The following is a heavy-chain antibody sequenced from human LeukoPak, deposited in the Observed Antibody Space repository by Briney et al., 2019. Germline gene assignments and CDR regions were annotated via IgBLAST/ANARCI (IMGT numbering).Heavy chain of an antibody. D-gene: IGHD6-13*01. CDR3: ARESSVGQQLVPEYFQY. CDR2: ISYDGSSK. Sequence: GSLRLSCAASGFTFSNYTIHWVRQAPGKGLEWVAVISYDGSSKYYADSVKGRFTISRDNPKNTLYLKMNSLRAEDTAVYYCARESSVGQQLVPEYFQYWGQGTLVSVSS. V-gene: IGHV3-30-3*01. J-gene: IGHJ1*01. CDR1: GFTFSNYT.